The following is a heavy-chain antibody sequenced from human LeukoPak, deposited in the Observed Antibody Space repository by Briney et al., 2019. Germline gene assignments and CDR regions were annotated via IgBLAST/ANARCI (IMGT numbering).Heavy chain of an antibody. Sequence: ASVKVSCKASDYTFTNYGISWVRQSPGQGLEWMGWISAYNGKTYYAQNFQGRVTVTTDTSTSTAYMDLRSLRSDDTAVYYCARTNLDCKNGVCYDYWGQGTPVTVSS. V-gene: IGHV1-18*01. D-gene: IGHD2-8*01. CDR2: ISAYNGKT. J-gene: IGHJ4*02. CDR1: DYTFTNYG. CDR3: ARTNLDCKNGVCYDY.